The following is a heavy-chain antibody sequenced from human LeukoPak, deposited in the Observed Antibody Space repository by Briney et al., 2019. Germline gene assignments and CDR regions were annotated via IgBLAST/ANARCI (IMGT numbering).Heavy chain of an antibody. CDR3: ARGGTGADFDY. J-gene: IGHJ4*02. D-gene: IGHD3/OR15-3a*01. Sequence: GGSLRLSCAASGFTFSSYSMNWVRQAPGKGLEWVSSISDSSSYIYYPDSVKGRFTISRDNAKNSLYLQMNSLRAEDTAVYFCARGGTGADFDYWGQETLVTVSS. CDR2: ISDSSSYI. CDR1: GFTFSSYS. V-gene: IGHV3-21*01.